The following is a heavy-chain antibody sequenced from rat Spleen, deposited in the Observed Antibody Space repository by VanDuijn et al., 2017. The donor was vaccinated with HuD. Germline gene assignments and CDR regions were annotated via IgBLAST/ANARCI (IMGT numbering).Heavy chain of an antibody. Sequence: EVQLVESGGGLVQPGRSLTLSCAASGFTFSDYDMAWVRQAPTKGLEWVASISPSGGTTFYRDSVKGRFTISRDDAKRTLYLQMDSLRSEDTATYYCTRHFSPADYYSSFPVLYWGQGTLVTVSS. CDR2: ISPSGGTT. V-gene: IGHV5-25*01. J-gene: IGHJ3*01. D-gene: IGHD1-2*01. CDR3: TRHFSPADYYSSFPVLY. CDR1: GFTFSDYD.